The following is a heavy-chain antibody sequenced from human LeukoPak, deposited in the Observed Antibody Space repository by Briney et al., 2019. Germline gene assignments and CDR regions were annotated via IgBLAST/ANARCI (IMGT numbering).Heavy chain of an antibody. J-gene: IGHJ6*03. Sequence: GGSLRLSCAASGFTFSSYSMNWVRQAPGKGLEWVSSISSSSSYIYYADSVKGRFTISRDNAKNSLYLQMNSLRAEDTAVYYCARGVGYDFWSGYYTYYYYYYMDVWGKGTTVTVSS. CDR1: GFTFSSYS. D-gene: IGHD3-3*01. V-gene: IGHV3-21*01. CDR2: ISSSSSYI. CDR3: ARGVGYDFWSGYYTYYYYYYMDV.